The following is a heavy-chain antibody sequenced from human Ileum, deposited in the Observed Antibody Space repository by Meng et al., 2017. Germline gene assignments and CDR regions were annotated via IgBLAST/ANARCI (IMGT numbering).Heavy chain of an antibody. CDR3: AKDRYPADVSGDSPSDY. V-gene: IGHV3-23*01. Sequence: GESLKISCAASGFTFSSYAMSWVRQAPGKGLEWVSAISGSGGSTYYADSVKGRFTISRDNSKNTLYLQMNSLRAEDTAVYYCAKDRYPADVSGDSPSDYWGQGTLVTVSS. CDR2: ISGSGGST. D-gene: IGHD3-10*01. J-gene: IGHJ4*02. CDR1: GFTFSSYA.